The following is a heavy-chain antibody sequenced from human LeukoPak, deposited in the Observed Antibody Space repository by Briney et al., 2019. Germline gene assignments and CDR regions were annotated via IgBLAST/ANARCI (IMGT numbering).Heavy chain of an antibody. CDR3: ASKGRYFDWLFDY. CDR1: GGSFSGYY. J-gene: IGHJ4*02. D-gene: IGHD3-9*01. V-gene: IGHV4-34*01. Sequence: SETLSLTCAVYGGSFSGYYWSWIRQPPGKGLEWIGEINHSGSTNYNPSLKSRVTISVDTSKNQFSLKLNSVTAADTAVYYCASKGRYFDWLFDYWGQGTLVTVSS. CDR2: INHSGST.